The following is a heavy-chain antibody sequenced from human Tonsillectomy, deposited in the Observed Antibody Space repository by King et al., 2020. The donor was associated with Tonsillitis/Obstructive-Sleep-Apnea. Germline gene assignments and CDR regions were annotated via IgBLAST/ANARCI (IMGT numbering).Heavy chain of an antibody. CDR1: GFTFSNAW. J-gene: IGHJ4*02. V-gene: IGHV3-15*07. CDR3: TTDLHYYDSSGKFVH. CDR2: IKGKTDDGKT. Sequence: QLVQSGGGLVKPGGSLRLSCAASGFTFSNAWMNWVRQAPGKGLEWVGRIKGKTDDGKTDYAAPVKGRFTISRDESKNTLCLQMNSLKTEDTAACYCTTDLHYYDSSGKFVHSGQGTLVTVSS. D-gene: IGHD3-22*01.